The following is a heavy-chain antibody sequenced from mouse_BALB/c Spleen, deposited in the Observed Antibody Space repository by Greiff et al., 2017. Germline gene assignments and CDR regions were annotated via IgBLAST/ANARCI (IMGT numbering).Heavy chain of an antibody. V-gene: IGHV3-2*02. CDR3: ARHGSSYWYFDV. Sequence: EVKLMESGPGLVKPSQSLSLTCTVTGYSITSDYAWNWIRQFPGNKLEWMGYISYSGSTSYNPSLKSRISITRDTSKNQFFLQLNSVTTEDTATYYCARHGSSYWYFDVWGAGTTVTVSS. CDR1: GYSITSDYA. J-gene: IGHJ1*01. D-gene: IGHD1-1*01. CDR2: ISYSGST.